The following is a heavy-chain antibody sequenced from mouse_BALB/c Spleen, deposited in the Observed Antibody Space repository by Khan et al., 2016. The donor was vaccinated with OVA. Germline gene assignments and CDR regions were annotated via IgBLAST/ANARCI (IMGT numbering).Heavy chain of an antibody. J-gene: IGHJ3*01. Sequence: EVKLLESGGGLVQPGGSLILSCAASGFDFSRNWMRWARQAPGKGQEWIGEINPGSSTINYTPSLTDKFIISRDNANNTLYLQMRKVRSEDTALYYCARLERYGQLANWGQGTLVTVSA. D-gene: IGHD2-14*01. V-gene: IGHV4-2*02. CDR2: INPGSSTI. CDR3: ARLERYGQLAN. CDR1: GFDFSRNW.